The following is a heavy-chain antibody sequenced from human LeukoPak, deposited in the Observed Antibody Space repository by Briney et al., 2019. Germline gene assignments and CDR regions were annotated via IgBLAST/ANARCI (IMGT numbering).Heavy chain of an antibody. Sequence: GSLRLSCAASGFTLSSYGMSWVRQAPGKGLEWVSTVFGLDHSTSYADSVKGRFTISRDNSKNTLYLQMNSLRAEDTAVYYCATTRYNYGYYFDYWGQGTLVTVSS. CDR3: ATTRYNYGYYFDY. J-gene: IGHJ4*02. CDR2: VFGLDHST. V-gene: IGHV3-23*01. CDR1: GFTLSSYG. D-gene: IGHD5-18*01.